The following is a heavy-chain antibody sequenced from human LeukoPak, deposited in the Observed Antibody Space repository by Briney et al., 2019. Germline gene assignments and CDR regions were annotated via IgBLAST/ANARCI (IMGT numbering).Heavy chain of an antibody. D-gene: IGHD1-26*01. CDR3: ASNWEHLQDRGNAFDI. CDR2: ISSSSSTI. CDR1: GFTFSSYS. V-gene: IGHV3-48*01. Sequence: GGSLRLSCAASGFTFSSYSMNWVRQAPGKGLEGVSYISSSSSTIYYADSVKGRFTISRDNAKNSLYLQMNSLRAEDTAVYYCASNWEHLQDRGNAFDIWGQGTMVTVSS. J-gene: IGHJ3*02.